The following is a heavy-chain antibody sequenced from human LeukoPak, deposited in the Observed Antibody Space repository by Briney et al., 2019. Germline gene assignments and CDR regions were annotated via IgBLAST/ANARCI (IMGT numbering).Heavy chain of an antibody. J-gene: IGHJ4*02. CDR3: ARESWGAYDVSAFYRFFDY. V-gene: IGHV4-59*01. CDR2: IYHSGST. D-gene: IGHD3-22*01. Sequence: SETLSLTCTVSGGSISTYYWNWIRQPPGKGLEWIGYIYHSGSTNYNPSLQSRVTISVDTSKNQFSLNLNSVTAADTAVYYCARESWGAYDVSAFYRFFDYWGQGRLVAVSS. CDR1: GGSISTYY.